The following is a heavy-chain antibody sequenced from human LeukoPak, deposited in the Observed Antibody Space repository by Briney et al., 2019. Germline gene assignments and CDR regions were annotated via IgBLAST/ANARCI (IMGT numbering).Heavy chain of an antibody. CDR3: AKDMGGSGTAAYYGMDV. J-gene: IGHJ6*02. D-gene: IGHD3-10*01. CDR2: ISGDGGST. CDR1: GFTFDDYA. V-gene: IGHV3-43*02. Sequence: GGSLRLSCAASGFTFDDYAMHWVRQAPGKGLEWVSLISGDGGSTYYADSVKGRFTISRDNSKNPLYLQMNSLRTEDTALYYCAKDMGGSGTAAYYGMDVWGQGTTVTVSS.